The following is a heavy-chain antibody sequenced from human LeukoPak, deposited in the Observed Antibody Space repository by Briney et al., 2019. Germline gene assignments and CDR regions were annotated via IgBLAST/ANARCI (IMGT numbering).Heavy chain of an antibody. D-gene: IGHD5-12*01. V-gene: IGHV3-9*01. J-gene: IGHJ4*02. CDR2: ISWNSGSI. CDR1: GFTFDDYA. CDR3: AKDAGWLRFVYFDY. Sequence: GGSLRLSCAASGFTFDDYAVHWVRQAPGKGLEWVSGISWNSGSIGYADSVKGRFTISRDNAKNSLYLQMNSLRAEDTALYYCAKDAGWLRFVYFDYWGQGTLVTVSS.